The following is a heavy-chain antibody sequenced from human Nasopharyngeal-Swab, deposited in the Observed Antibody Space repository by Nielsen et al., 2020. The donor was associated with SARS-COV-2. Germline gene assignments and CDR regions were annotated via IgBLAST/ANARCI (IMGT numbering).Heavy chain of an antibody. CDR3: ARQLERTYYYYGMDV. Sequence: GRQMPGKGLEWMGIIYPGDSDTRYSPSFQGQVTTSADKSISTAYLQWSSLKASDTAMYYCARQLERTYYYYGMDVWGQGTTVTVSS. CDR2: IYPGDSDT. V-gene: IGHV5-51*01. J-gene: IGHJ6*02. D-gene: IGHD1-1*01.